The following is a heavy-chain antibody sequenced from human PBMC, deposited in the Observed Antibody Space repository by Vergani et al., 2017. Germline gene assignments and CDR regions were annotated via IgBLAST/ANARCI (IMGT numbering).Heavy chain of an antibody. CDR3: ARDRPDYYNKDGYFFSRNTVWDM. D-gene: IGHD3-22*01. CDR2: INRYGRP. J-gene: IGHJ4*02. CDR1: GDSLNTDDFY. Sequence: QMQLRESGPGLVRPSQTLSLICTVSGDSLNTDDFYWNWIRQAPGKGLEWIGNINRYGRPTYSPSLQSRVTISIDTSKNQFSLSLTSVTVADTAVYFCARDRPDYYNKDGYFFSRNTVWDMWSQGTLVAVSS. V-gene: IGHV4-30-4*08.